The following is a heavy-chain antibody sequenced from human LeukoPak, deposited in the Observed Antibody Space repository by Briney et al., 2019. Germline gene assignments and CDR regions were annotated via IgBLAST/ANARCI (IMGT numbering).Heavy chain of an antibody. D-gene: IGHD3-3*01. CDR1: GFTFSSYS. CDR2: ISSSSSYI. J-gene: IGHJ6*02. V-gene: IGHV3-21*01. CDR3: ARDYDFWSNDYYYGMDV. Sequence: GGSLRLSCAASGFTFSSYSMNWVRQAPGKGLEWVSSISSSSSYIYYADSVKGRFTISRDNAKNSLYLQMNSLRAEDTAVYYCARDYDFWSNDYYYGMDVWGQGTTVTVSS.